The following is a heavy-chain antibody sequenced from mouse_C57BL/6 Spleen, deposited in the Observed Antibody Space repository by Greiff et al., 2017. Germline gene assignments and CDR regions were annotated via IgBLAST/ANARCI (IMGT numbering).Heavy chain of an antibody. J-gene: IGHJ1*03. D-gene: IGHD1-1*01. CDR3: ARDRVVATDWYFDV. Sequence: DVMLVESGGGLVKPGGSLKLSCAASGFTFSSYAMSWVRQTPEKRLEWVATISDGGSYTYYPDNVKGRFTISIDTSKNNLYLQMSHLKSEDTAMYYCARDRVVATDWYFDVWGTGTTVTVSS. CDR2: ISDGGSYT. V-gene: IGHV5-4*01. CDR1: GFTFSSYA.